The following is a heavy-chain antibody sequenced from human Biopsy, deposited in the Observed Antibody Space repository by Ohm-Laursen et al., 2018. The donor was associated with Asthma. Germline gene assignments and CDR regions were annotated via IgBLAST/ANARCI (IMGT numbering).Heavy chain of an antibody. V-gene: IGHV4-59*01. J-gene: IGHJ4*02. D-gene: IGHD6-19*01. CDR1: GGSISSFY. CDR3: VRAVRNEQWLAPFDY. CDR2: VYWTGNT. Sequence: PGTLSLTCSVYGGSISSFYWSWIRQSPEKGLEWMGYVYWTGNTNYNPSLKSRITMSVDTSKNRMFLELTSVTAADTAIYYCVRAVRNEQWLAPFDYWGQGKPVTVSS.